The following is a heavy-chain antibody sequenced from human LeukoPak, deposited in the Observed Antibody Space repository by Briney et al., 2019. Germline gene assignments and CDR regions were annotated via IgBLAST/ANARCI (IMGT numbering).Heavy chain of an antibody. CDR3: ATTSGY. D-gene: IGHD3-10*01. J-gene: IGHJ4*02. CDR1: GGSFSGYY. CDR2: INYSGST. V-gene: IGHV4-34*01. Sequence: SETLSLTCAVYGGSFSGYYWYWIRQPPGKGLEWIGEINYSGSTNYSPSLKSRVTISADTSKNQFSLKMSSVTAADTAVYYCATTSGYWGQGTLVTVSS.